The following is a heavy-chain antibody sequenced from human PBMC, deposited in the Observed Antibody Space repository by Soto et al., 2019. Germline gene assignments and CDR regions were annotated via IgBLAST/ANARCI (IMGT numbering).Heavy chain of an antibody. CDR2: INPISGGI. CDR3: ARAPRWDTETPTKDLDL. Sequence: DSVRVSCKASEYSFTGYYMHWVRQAPGQGLEWVGWINPISGGIHYAQKFQGRVTVTRDTSTGTAYMELSSLRSDDTAMYYCARAPRWDTETPTKDLDLSGQGTMVTVSS. J-gene: IGHJ3*01. V-gene: IGHV1-2*02. CDR1: EYSFTGYY. D-gene: IGHD5-18*01.